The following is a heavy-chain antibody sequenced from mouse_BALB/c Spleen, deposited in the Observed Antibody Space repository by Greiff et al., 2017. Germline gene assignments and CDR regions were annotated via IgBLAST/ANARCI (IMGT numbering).Heavy chain of an antibody. CDR1: GFSLTSYG. CDR2: ICAGGST. V-gene: IGHV2-9*02. J-gene: IGHJ3*01. Sequence: VKLMESGPGLVAPSQSLSITCTVSGFSLTSYGVHWVRQPPGKGLEWLGVICAGGSTHYNSALMYRLSISKDNSKSQVCLNMNSLQTDDTAMYACSRARDYRYDFAYWGQGTLVTVSA. CDR3: SRARDYRYDFAY. D-gene: IGHD2-14*01.